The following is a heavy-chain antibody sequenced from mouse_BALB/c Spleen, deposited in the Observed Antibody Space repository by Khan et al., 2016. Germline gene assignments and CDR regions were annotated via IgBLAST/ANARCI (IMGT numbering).Heavy chain of an antibody. CDR2: INTYTGEP. Sequence: QIQLVQSGPELKKPGETVKISCKASGYTFTNYGMNWVKQAPGKGLKWMGWINTYTGEPTYADDFKGRFAFSLETSASTAYLQINNLKNEDMATYFCARNWDYWGQGTTLTVSS. V-gene: IGHV9-1*02. CDR3: ARNWDY. D-gene: IGHD4-1*01. J-gene: IGHJ2*01. CDR1: GYTFTNYG.